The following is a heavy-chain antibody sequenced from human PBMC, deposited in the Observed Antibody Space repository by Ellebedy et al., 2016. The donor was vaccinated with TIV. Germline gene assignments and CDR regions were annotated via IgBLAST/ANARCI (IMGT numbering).Heavy chain of an antibody. D-gene: IGHD4-17*01. CDR1: GFTFTSYA. J-gene: IGHJ4*02. V-gene: IGHV3-23*01. Sequence: PGGSLRLSCAASGFTFTSYAMSWLRQAPGKGLEWVATISSSGGSTYYADSVKGRFTISRDISKNTLYLQMNSLRAEDTAVYYCAKDKRTPATVTTGLADSWGQGTLVTVSS. CDR3: AKDKRTPATVTTGLADS. CDR2: ISSSGGST.